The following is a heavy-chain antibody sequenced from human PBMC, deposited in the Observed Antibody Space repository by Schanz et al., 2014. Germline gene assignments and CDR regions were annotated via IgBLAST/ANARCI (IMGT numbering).Heavy chain of an antibody. V-gene: IGHV1-8*01. J-gene: IGHJ1*01. CDR1: GYTFTSYD. D-gene: IGHD6-13*01. Sequence: QVQLVQSGAEVKKPGASVKVSCKASGYTFTSYDINWVRQAAGKGLEWMGWLDPSDGDTGYAQKFQGTGTMTMDPSTSTFYMEVTSRRPEDTAVYYSARGYTSSGRCFQHWGQGSLVTVSS. CDR3: ARGYTSSGRCFQH. CDR2: LDPSDGDT.